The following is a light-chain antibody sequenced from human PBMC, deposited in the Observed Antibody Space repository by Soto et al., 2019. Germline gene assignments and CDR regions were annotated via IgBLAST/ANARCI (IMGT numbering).Light chain of an antibody. CDR2: AAS. CDR3: QKSYSAPIN. V-gene: IGKV1-39*01. CDR1: QSISNY. Sequence: DIQMTHSPSSLSASVLYIVIITFRSSQSISNYLNWYQQKPGKAPKLLIFAASSLQSGVPSRFSGSGSGTNFTLTISSLQPEDFAAYYCQKSYSAPINFGQGTRLEIK. J-gene: IGKJ5*01.